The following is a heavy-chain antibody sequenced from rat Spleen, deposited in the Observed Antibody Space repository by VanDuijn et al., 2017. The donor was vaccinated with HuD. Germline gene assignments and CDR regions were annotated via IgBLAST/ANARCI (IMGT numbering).Heavy chain of an antibody. CDR3: TRHSSMGITYDYFHY. Sequence: EVQLVESDGGLVQPGRSLKLSCAVSGFTFSDYYMAWVRQAPTKGLEWVATISYDGSSPYYRDSVKGRFTISRDNAKSTLYLQMDSLRSEDTATYYCTRHSSMGITYDYFHYWGQGVMVTVSS. V-gene: IGHV5-29*01. J-gene: IGHJ2*01. D-gene: IGHD1-9*01. CDR2: ISYDGSSP. CDR1: GFTFSDYY.